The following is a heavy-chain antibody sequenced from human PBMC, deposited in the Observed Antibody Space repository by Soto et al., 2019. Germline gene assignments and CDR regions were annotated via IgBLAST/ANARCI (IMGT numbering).Heavy chain of an antibody. D-gene: IGHD6-19*01. CDR1: GFTFRSYA. Sequence: QVQLVESGGGVVQPGRSLRLSCTASGFTFRSYAMHWVRQAPGKGLEWVAVVSHDGRNTHYADSVKGRFTISRDSSKNTVSLEMTSLRAEDTAVYYCAKGGRQWLVTSDFNYWGQGALVTVSS. CDR3: AKGGRQWLVTSDFNY. J-gene: IGHJ4*02. CDR2: VSHDGRNT. V-gene: IGHV3-30*04.